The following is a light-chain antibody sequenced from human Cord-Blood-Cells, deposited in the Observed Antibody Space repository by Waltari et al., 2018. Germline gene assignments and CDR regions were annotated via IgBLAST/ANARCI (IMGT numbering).Light chain of an antibody. CDR3: QSYDSSLSGWV. CDR1: SSNIGAGYD. Sequence: QSVLTQPPSVSGAPGQRVTISCTGSSSNIGAGYDVPWYQQLPRTAPKLLIYGNSNRPSGVPDRFSGSKSGTSASLAITGLQAEDEADYYCQSYDSSLSGWVFGGGTKLTVL. J-gene: IGLJ3*02. V-gene: IGLV1-40*01. CDR2: GNS.